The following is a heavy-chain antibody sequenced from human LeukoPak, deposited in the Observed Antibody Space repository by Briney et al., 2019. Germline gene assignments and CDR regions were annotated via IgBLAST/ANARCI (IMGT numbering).Heavy chain of an antibody. D-gene: IGHD6-13*01. CDR3: ANRSPGIAAAGDWFDP. V-gene: IGHV4-34*01. J-gene: IGHJ5*02. Sequence: SETLSLTCAVYGGSFSGYYWSWIRQPPGKGLEWIGEINHSGSTNYNPSLKSRVTISADTSKNQFFLKLSSVTAADTAVYYCANRSPGIAAAGDWFDPWGQGTLVTVSS. CDR1: GGSFSGYY. CDR2: INHSGST.